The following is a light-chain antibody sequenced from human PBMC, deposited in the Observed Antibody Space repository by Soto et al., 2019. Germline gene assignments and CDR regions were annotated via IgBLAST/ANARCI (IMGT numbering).Light chain of an antibody. V-gene: IGKV4-1*01. Sequence: DIVMTQAPDSLAVSLGERATINCRSSRSIFYSSNSKNFLAWYQQKPGQPPKLLIYWASTRDSGVPDRFSGGGSGTDFTLTITSLQAEDVAVYYCQQFYSSPPTFCHGTKVEIK. CDR3: QQFYSSPPT. J-gene: IGKJ1*01. CDR2: WAS. CDR1: RSIFYSSNSKNF.